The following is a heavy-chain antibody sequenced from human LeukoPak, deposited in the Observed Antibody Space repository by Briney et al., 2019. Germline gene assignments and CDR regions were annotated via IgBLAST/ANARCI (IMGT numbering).Heavy chain of an antibody. CDR1: GGSISSYY. V-gene: IGHV4-59*01. CDR3: ARSGDWRKFLYFDY. Sequence: SSETLSLTCTVSGGSISSYYWSWIRQPPGKGLEWIGYIYYSGSTNYNPSLKSRVTISVDTSKNQFSLKLSSVTAADTAVYYCARSGDWRKFLYFDYWGQGTLVTVSP. J-gene: IGHJ4*02. D-gene: IGHD2-21*01. CDR2: IYYSGST.